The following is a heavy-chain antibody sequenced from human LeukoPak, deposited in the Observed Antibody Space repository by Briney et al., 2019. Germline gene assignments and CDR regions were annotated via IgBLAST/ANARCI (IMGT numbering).Heavy chain of an antibody. CDR1: GFTFSYAW. V-gene: IGHV3-11*04. CDR2: ISSSGSTI. CDR3: ARNRDFYDSSGSVPLDY. J-gene: IGHJ4*02. Sequence: GGSLRLSCAASGFTFSYAWMSWVRQAPGKGLEWVSYISSSGSTIYYADSVKGRFTISRDNAKTSLFLQMSSLRADDTAVYYCARNRDFYDSSGSVPLDYWGQGILVTVSS. D-gene: IGHD3-22*01.